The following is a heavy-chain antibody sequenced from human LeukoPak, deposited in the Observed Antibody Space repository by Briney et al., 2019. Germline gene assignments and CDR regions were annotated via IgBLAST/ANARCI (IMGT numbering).Heavy chain of an antibody. J-gene: IGHJ4*02. Sequence: PGRSLRLSCAASGFTFSGYGMHWVRQAPGKGLEWVSYISSRSSYTNYADSVKGRFTISRDNAKNSLYLQMNSLRAEDTAVYYCARESFSGDSSGYYGYWGQGTLVTVSS. D-gene: IGHD3-22*01. CDR2: ISSRSSYT. V-gene: IGHV3-21*05. CDR1: GFTFSGYG. CDR3: ARESFSGDSSGYYGY.